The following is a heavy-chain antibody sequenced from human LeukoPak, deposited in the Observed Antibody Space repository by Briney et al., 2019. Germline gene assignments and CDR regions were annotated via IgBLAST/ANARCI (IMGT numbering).Heavy chain of an antibody. CDR1: GYTFTGYY. D-gene: IGHD1-26*01. CDR3: ARDRGSGSYFDY. J-gene: IGHJ4*02. V-gene: IGHV1-2*02. Sequence: ASVKVSCKASGYTFTGYYMHWVRQAPGQGLEWMGWINPNSGGTNYAQKFQGRVTMTRDTSISTAYMELSRLRSDDTAVYYCARDRGSGSYFDYWGQGTLVTVSS. CDR2: INPNSGGT.